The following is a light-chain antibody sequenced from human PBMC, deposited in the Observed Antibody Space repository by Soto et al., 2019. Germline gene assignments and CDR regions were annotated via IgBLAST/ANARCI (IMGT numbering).Light chain of an antibody. Sequence: QSALTQPAFVSGSPGQSITISCTGTSSDAGGYNSVSWYQQHPGKAPKLMIYDVSGRPSGVSYRFSGSKSGNTASLTISGLQAEDEADYYCSSYTSSNTRYVFGTGTKLTVL. J-gene: IGLJ1*01. CDR3: SSYTSSNTRYV. V-gene: IGLV2-14*01. CDR1: SSDAGGYNS. CDR2: DVS.